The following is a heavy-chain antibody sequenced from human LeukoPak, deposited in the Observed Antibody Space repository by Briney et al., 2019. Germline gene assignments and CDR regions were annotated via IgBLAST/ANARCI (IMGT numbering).Heavy chain of an antibody. CDR3: ARDDALGDNVLHI. Sequence: GRSLRLSCAASGFTFSSYGMHWVRQAPGKGLEWVAVILNDGSQEKYADSVKGRFTISRDNSKNTLFLQMNSLRAEDTAVYYCARDDALGDNVLHIWGQGTMVTVSS. CDR1: GFTFSSYG. J-gene: IGHJ3*02. V-gene: IGHV3-33*01. D-gene: IGHD3-16*01. CDR2: ILNDGSQE.